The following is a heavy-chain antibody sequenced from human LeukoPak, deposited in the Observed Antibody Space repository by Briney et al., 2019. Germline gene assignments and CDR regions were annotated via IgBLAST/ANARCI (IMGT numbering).Heavy chain of an antibody. CDR3: APLYCSVGSCYSDAFDI. Sequence: GGSLRLSCVASGFIFSNYEMNWVRQAPGKGLEWLSYISSGGSTIYYADSVRGRFTISRDNAKNSLYLQTDSLGAEDTAVYYCAPLYCSVGSCYSDAFDIWGQGTMVTVSS. D-gene: IGHD2-15*01. CDR1: GFIFSNYE. V-gene: IGHV3-48*03. J-gene: IGHJ3*02. CDR2: ISSGGSTI.